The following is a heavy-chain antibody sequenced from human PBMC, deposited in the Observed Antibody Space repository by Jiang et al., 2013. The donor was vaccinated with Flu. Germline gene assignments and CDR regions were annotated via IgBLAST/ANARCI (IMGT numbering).Heavy chain of an antibody. CDR2: IDWDDDK. CDR1: GFSLSTSGMC. Sequence: GFSLSTSGMCVSWIRQPPGKALEWLARIDWDDDKFYSTSLKTRLTISKDTSKNQVVLTMTNMDPVDTATYYCARIPGGTDAFDIWGQGTMVTVSS. CDR3: ARIPGGTDAFDI. V-gene: IGHV2-70*16. D-gene: IGHD1-14*01. J-gene: IGHJ3*02.